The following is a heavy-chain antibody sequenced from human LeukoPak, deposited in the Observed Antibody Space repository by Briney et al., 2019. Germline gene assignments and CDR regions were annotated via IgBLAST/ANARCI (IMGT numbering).Heavy chain of an antibody. D-gene: IGHD3-10*01. CDR1: GFTFSSYW. V-gene: IGHV3-7*05. J-gene: IGHJ4*02. CDR3: ASFYGSGSYYPYFDY. Sequence: GASLRLSCEASGFTFSSYWMSWVRQAPGQGLEWVANIKQDGSEKYYVDSVKGRFTISRDNAKNSLYLQMNSLRAEDTAVYYCASFYGSGSYYPYFDYWGQGTLVTVSS. CDR2: IKQDGSEK.